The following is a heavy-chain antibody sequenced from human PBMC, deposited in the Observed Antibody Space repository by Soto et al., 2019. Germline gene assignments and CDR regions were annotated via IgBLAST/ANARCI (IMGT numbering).Heavy chain of an antibody. V-gene: IGHV3-48*02. CDR3: ARERKVGMDV. Sequence: EVQLVESGGGLVQPGGSLRLSCAASGFTFSSYSMNWVRQAPGKGLEGVSYISSSSTTIYYADCVKGRVTISRDNAKNSLYLQMNSLRDEDTAVYYCARERKVGMDVWGQGTTVTVSS. J-gene: IGHJ6*02. CDR1: GFTFSSYS. CDR2: ISSSSTTI.